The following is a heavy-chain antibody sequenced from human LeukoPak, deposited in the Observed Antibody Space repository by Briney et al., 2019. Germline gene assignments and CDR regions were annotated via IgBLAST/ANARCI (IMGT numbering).Heavy chain of an antibody. CDR3: ARHVSAGSGSYFKGHYYYYYMDV. J-gene: IGHJ6*03. V-gene: IGHV4-4*09. CDR2: IYTSGST. Sequence: SETLSLTCTVSGGSISSYYWSWIRQPPGKGLEWIGYIYTSGSTNYNPSLKSRVTISVDTSKNQFSLKLSSVTAADTAVYYCARHVSAGSGSYFKGHYYYYYMDVWGKGTTVTVSS. D-gene: IGHD3-10*01. CDR1: GGSISSYY.